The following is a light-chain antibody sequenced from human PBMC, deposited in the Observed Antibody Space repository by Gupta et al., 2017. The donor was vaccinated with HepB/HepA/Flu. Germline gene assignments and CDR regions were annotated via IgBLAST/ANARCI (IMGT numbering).Light chain of an antibody. J-gene: IGKJ2*03. CDR2: AAS. CDR3: RQYYCYSRS. V-gene: IGKV1-8*01. CDR1: LGISSY. Sequence: ASGPTWCPSSLSPSPVDRVTMTCRASLGISSYLAWYQQKPGKDPKVLSYAASTLQSGVPSRFSCSGSGTDYTLTISCLQSEDFSTNYCRQYYCYSRSFGQGTKLEIK.